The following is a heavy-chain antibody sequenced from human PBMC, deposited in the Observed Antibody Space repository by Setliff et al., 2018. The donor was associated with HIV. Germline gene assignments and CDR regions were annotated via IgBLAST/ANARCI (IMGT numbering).Heavy chain of an antibody. D-gene: IGHD2-2*01. J-gene: IGHJ4*02. CDR3: TTEADCSSSSCPGTFEY. CDR2: IKGDGGEK. CDR1: GFTFSSYW. Sequence: PGGSLRLSCAASGFTFSSYWMYWVRQAPGKGLEWVASIKGDGGEKYYADSVKGRFSISRDNSKNTLYLQMNSLETEDTAMYYCTTEADCSSSSCPGTFEYWGQGTLVTVSS. V-gene: IGHV3-7*05.